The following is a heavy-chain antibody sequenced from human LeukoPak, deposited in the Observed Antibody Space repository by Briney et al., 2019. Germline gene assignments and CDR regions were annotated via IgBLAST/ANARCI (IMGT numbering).Heavy chain of an antibody. Sequence: SQTLSLTCTVSGGSTSSGGYYWSWIRQHPGKGLEWIGYIYYSGSTYYNPSLKSRVTISVDTSKNQFSLKLSSVTAADTAVYYCARGPQGVLEWLSRYYYYYMDVWGKGTTVTVSS. CDR1: GGSTSSGGYY. V-gene: IGHV4-31*03. D-gene: IGHD3-3*01. J-gene: IGHJ6*03. CDR2: IYYSGST. CDR3: ARGPQGVLEWLSRYYYYYMDV.